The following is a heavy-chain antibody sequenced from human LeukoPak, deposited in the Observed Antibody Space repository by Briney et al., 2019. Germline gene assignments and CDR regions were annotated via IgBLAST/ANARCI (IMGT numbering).Heavy chain of an antibody. J-gene: IGHJ4*02. V-gene: IGHV4-59*01. CDR2: IYNTVTT. CDR3: ARVSFYGSGSMFVDY. Sequence: SETLSLTCSVSGVSISINYWSWIRQPPGKGLEWIGYIYNTVTTNYNPSLKSRVTMSVDKSKNQFSLNLSSVTAADTAVYYCARVSFYGSGSMFVDYWGQGTLVTVSS. D-gene: IGHD3-10*01. CDR1: GVSISINY.